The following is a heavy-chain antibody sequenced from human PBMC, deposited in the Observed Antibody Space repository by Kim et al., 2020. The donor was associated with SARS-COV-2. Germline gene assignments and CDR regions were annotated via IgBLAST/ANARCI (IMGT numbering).Heavy chain of an antibody. CDR1: VGSISSGDYY. D-gene: IGHD4-17*01. CDR3: ARESGEGGDYEEWFDP. Sequence: SETLSLTCTVSVGSISSGDYYWSWIRQPPGKGLEWIGYIYYSGSTYYNPSLKSRVTISVDTSKNQFSLKLSSVTAADTAVYYCARESGEGGDYEEWFDPWGQGTLVTVSS. V-gene: IGHV4-30-4*01. CDR2: IYYSGST. J-gene: IGHJ5*02.